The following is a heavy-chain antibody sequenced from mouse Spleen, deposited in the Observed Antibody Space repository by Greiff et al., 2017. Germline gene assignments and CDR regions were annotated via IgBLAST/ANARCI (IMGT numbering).Heavy chain of an antibody. CDR3: ARDLDDYDVRFAY. CDR2: ISDGGSYT. J-gene: IGHJ3*01. D-gene: IGHD2-4*01. V-gene: IGHV5-4*01. CDR1: GFTFSSYA. Sequence: EVQGVESGGGLVKPGGSLKLSCAASGFTFSSYAMSWVRQTPEKRLEWVATISDGGSYTYYPDNVKGRFTISRDNAKNNLYLQMSHLKSEDTAMYYCARDLDDYDVRFAYWGQGTLVTVSA.